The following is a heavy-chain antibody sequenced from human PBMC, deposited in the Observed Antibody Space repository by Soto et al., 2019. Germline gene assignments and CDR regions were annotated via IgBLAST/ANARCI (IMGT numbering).Heavy chain of an antibody. V-gene: IGHV4-30-4*01. Sequence: SETLSLTCTVSGGSISSGDYYWSWIRQPPGKGLEWIGYIYYSGSTYYNPSLKSRVTISVDTSKNQFSLKLSSVTAADTAVYYCARVGRGIAAAAYYYYYYGMDVWGQGTTVTVSS. CDR2: IYYSGST. CDR1: GGSISSGDYY. D-gene: IGHD6-13*01. CDR3: ARVGRGIAAAAYYYYYYGMDV. J-gene: IGHJ6*02.